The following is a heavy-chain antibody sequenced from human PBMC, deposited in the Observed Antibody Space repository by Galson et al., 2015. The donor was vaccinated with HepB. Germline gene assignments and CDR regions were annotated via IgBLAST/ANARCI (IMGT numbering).Heavy chain of an antibody. CDR2: ISSGSYI. D-gene: IGHD1-26*01. CDR3: AKGSIVGANAFDF. CDR1: GFTFSDYS. V-gene: IGHV3-21*04. Sequence: SLRLSCAASGFTFSDYSMTWVRQAPGKGLQWVPSISSGSYISYGDPVKGRFTISRDNGKNSLYLQMTSLRADDTALYYCAKGSIVGANAFDFWGQGTMVTVSS. J-gene: IGHJ3*01.